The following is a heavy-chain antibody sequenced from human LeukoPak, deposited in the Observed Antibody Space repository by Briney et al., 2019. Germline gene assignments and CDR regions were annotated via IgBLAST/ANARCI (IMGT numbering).Heavy chain of an antibody. J-gene: IGHJ4*02. CDR3: TRMTAGHDY. V-gene: IGHV4-34*01. CDR1: GDPLYDYD. Sequence: PSETLSLTCAVSGDPLYDYDWSWVRQTPGKGLEWIGEINHSGYTNDSPSLKSRVTLSIDTSRKQFSLNLRSVTVAGTGIYYCTRMTAGHDYWGQGTLVTVSS. D-gene: IGHD2-21*02. CDR2: INHSGYT.